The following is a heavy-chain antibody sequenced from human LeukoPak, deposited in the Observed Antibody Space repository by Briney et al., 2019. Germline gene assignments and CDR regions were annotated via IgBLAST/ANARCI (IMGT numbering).Heavy chain of an antibody. V-gene: IGHV3-48*04. D-gene: IGHD1-1*01. CDR2: IGISSGNT. CDR1: GFPFSDYS. CDR3: ARDHNYAFDN. Sequence: GGSLRLSCVASGFPFSDYSMNRVRQAPGKGLEWISYIGISSGNTKYADSVKGRFTISGDSAKNSLYLQMNSLRVEDTAVYFCARDHNYAFDNWGQGTLVIVSS. J-gene: IGHJ4*02.